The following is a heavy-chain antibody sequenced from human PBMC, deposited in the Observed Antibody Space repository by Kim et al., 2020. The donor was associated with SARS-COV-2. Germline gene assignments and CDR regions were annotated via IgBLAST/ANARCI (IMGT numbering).Heavy chain of an antibody. Sequence: SETLSLTCTVSGGSISSYYWSWIRQPPGKGLEWIGYIYYSGSTNYNPSLKSRVTISVDTSKNQFSLKLSSVTAADTAVYYCVVAARPDYFDYWGQGTLVTVSS. D-gene: IGHD6-6*01. V-gene: IGHV4-59*01. CDR2: IYYSGST. CDR3: VVAARPDYFDY. CDR1: GGSISSYY. J-gene: IGHJ4*02.